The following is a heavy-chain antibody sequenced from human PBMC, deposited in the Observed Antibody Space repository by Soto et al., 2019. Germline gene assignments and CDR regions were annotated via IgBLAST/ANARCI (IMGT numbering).Heavy chain of an antibody. CDR1: RFILRSPA. J-gene: IGHJ4*02. Sequence: TGGSVSLYCSASRFILRSPAIRRFRQVPGKGLEWVSAVSANGQGIYYADSVRGRFTISRDNSKNTVFLHMDSLSAEDTAVYYCAKDRHYPRDYFHYWGQGTLVTVSS. V-gene: IGHV3-23*01. CDR2: VSANGQGI. CDR3: AKDRHYPRDYFHY. D-gene: IGHD3-10*01.